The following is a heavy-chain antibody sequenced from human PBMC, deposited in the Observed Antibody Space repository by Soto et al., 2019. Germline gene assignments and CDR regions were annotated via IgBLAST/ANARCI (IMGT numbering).Heavy chain of an antibody. CDR3: ATPGRRGLPFAFDI. D-gene: IGHD2-15*01. Sequence: EVQLVESGGGLVQPGGSLRLSCAASGFTFSSYWMHWVRQAPGKGLVWVSRINSDGSSTSYADSVKGRFTISRDNAKNTLYLQMNSLRAEDTAVYYCATPGRRGLPFAFDIWGQGTMVTVSS. V-gene: IGHV3-74*01. CDR1: GFTFSSYW. J-gene: IGHJ3*02. CDR2: INSDGSST.